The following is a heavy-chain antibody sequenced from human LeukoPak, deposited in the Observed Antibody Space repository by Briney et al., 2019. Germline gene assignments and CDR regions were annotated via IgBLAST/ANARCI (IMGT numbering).Heavy chain of an antibody. CDR3: AKGGGDISTHIYY. Sequence: GGSLRLSCAVSGFTSSSYAMSWVRQAPGKGLEWVSGISGSGGDTYYAASVKGRFTISRDNSKNTLYLQMNSLRADDTALYYCAKGGGDISTHIYYWGQGTPVTVSS. V-gene: IGHV3-23*01. CDR2: ISGSGGDT. CDR1: GFTSSSYA. D-gene: IGHD2-2*01. J-gene: IGHJ4*02.